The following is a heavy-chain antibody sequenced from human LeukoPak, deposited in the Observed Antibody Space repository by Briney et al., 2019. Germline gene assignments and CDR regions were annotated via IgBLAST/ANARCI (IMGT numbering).Heavy chain of an antibody. V-gene: IGHV4-59*01. CDR1: GGSISSYY. J-gene: IGHJ4*02. CDR3: ARILRGVIVTSFDY. D-gene: IGHD3-10*01. Sequence: SETLSLTCTVSGGSISSYYWSWIRQPPGKGLEWIGYIYYSGSTNYNPSLKSRVTISVDTSKNQFSLKLSSVTAADTAVYYCARILRGVIVTSFDYWGQGILVTVSS. CDR2: IYYSGST.